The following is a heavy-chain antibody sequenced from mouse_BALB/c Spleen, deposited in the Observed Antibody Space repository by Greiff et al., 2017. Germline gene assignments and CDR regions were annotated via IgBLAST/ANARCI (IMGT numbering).Heavy chain of an antibody. J-gene: IGHJ1*01. V-gene: IGHV1-7*01. CDR2: INPSTGYT. CDR3: ARDGKHFDV. CDR1: GYTFTSYW. Sequence: VQLQQSGAELAKPGASVKMSCKASGYTFTSYWMHWVKQRPGQGLEWIGYINPSTGYTEYNQKFKDKATLTADKSSSTAYMQLSSLTSEDSAVYYCARDGKHFDVWGAGTTVTVSS.